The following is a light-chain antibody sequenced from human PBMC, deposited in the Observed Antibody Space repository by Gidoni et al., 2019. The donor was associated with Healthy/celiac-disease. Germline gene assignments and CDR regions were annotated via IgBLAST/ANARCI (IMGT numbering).Light chain of an antibody. CDR2: AAS. V-gene: IGKV1-39*01. CDR3: QPSYSTPLT. Sequence: DIQMTQSPSSLSASVGDRVTITCRASQSISSYLNWYQQKPGKAPKLLIYAASSLQSGVPSRFSGSGSGTDFTLTISSLQPEDFATYYCQPSYSTPLTFXHXTRLEIK. J-gene: IGKJ5*01. CDR1: QSISSY.